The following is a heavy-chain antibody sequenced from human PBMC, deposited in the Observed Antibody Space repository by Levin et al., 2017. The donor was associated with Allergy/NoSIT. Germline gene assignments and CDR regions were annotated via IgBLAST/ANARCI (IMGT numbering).Heavy chain of an antibody. Sequence: GGSLRLSCAASGFTVSNYYMNWLRQAPGKGLEWVSLIHDDGDTYYADSVKGRFSPSTDSSKNTLSLQMNSLRAEDTAVYYCARDYFVSGSSWVSLDIWGQGTMVSVSA. J-gene: IGHJ3*02. CDR2: IHDDGDT. D-gene: IGHD3-10*01. V-gene: IGHV3-53*01. CDR3: ARDYFVSGSSWVSLDI. CDR1: GFTVSNYY.